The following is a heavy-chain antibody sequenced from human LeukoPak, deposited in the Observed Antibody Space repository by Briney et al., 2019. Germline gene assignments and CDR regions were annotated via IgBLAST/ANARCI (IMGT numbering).Heavy chain of an antibody. CDR2: ISAYNGNT. J-gene: IGHJ4*02. V-gene: IGHV1-18*01. D-gene: IGHD3-10*01. CDR3: ARVYGSQNFDY. CDR1: GYTFTSYG. Sequence: ASVKVSCKASGYTFTSYGISWVRQAPGXXXEWMGWISAYNGNTNYAQKLQGRVTMTTDTSTSTAYMELRSLRSDDTAVYYCARVYGSQNFDYWGQGTLVTVSS.